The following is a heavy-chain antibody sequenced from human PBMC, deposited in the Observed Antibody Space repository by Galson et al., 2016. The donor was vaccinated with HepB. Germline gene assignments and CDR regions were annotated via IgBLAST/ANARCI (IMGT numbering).Heavy chain of an antibody. CDR1: GFTFSRSW. CDR2: IKEDGSEQ. J-gene: IGHJ3*02. V-gene: IGHV3-7*01. D-gene: IGHD4/OR15-4a*01. CDR3: ASDPAQRSCNVAKCWGAFYI. Sequence: SLRLSCAASGFTFSRSWMTWVRQAPGKGLEWVANIKEDGSEQFNVDSVKGRFTISRDNAKSSLYLHMNSLRAQDTAVYHCASDPAQRSCNVAKCWGAFYIWGQGTMVTVSS.